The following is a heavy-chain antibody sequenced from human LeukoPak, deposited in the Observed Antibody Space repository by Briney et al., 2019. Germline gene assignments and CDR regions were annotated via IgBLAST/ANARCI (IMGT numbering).Heavy chain of an antibody. J-gene: IGHJ6*02. CDR2: ISYDGSNK. D-gene: IGHD2-15*01. Sequence: GGSLRLSCAASGFTFSSYAMHWVRQAPGKGLEWVAVISYDGSNKYYADSVKGRFTISRDNSKNTLYLQMNSLRAEDTAVYYCARAYCSGGSCYGYYYYYYGMDVRGQGTTVTVSS. V-gene: IGHV3-30-3*01. CDR3: ARAYCSGGSCYGYYYYYYGMDV. CDR1: GFTFSSYA.